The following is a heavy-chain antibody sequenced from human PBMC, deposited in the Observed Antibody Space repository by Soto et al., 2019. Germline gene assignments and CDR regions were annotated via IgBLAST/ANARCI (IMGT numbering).Heavy chain of an antibody. J-gene: IGHJ3*01. CDR3: AKPTQGGACDL. V-gene: IGHV4-59*08. D-gene: IGHD4-17*01. Sequence: QVQLQESGPGLVKVSETLSLTCIVSGGSISSYYWSWIRQPPGKGLESIGHIYYSGSTDYNPSLNARVTISVDTSKAQFSLRLSSVTAADPAVYYCAKPTQGGACDLWGQGTVVTVSS. CDR1: GGSISSYY. CDR2: IYYSGST.